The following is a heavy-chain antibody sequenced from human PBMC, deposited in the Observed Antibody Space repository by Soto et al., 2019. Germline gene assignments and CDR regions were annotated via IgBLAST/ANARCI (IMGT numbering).Heavy chain of an antibody. V-gene: IGHV3-9*01. CDR1: GFTFDDYA. J-gene: IGHJ4*02. CDR2: INWSSGSK. D-gene: IGHD3-22*01. Sequence: GGSLRLSCVASGFTFDDYAMHWVRQAPGKGLEWVSGINWSSGSKGYADSVQGRFTVSRDNAKNSLYLQMNSLRVEDTALYYCVKARGYYESSGYYDYWGQGT. CDR3: VKARGYYESSGYYDY.